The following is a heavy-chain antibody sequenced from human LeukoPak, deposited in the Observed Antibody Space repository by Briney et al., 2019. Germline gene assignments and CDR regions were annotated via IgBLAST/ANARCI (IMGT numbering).Heavy chain of an antibody. CDR1: GFTFSGHW. J-gene: IGHJ4*02. V-gene: IGHV3-7*05. D-gene: IGHD6-13*01. CDR3: ARGGSESTAWYEIDY. CDR2: INQYGSEK. Sequence: GGSLRLSCAASGFTFSGHWMSWVSQAPGKGLEWVANINQYGSEKYYVDSVKGRFTISRDNAKNSQCLQMNSLRADDTAVYYCARGGSESTAWYEIDYWGQGTLVTVSS.